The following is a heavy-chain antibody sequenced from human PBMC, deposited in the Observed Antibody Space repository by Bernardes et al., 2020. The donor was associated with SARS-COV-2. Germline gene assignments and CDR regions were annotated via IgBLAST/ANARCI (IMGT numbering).Heavy chain of an antibody. D-gene: IGHD4-17*01. J-gene: IGHJ5*02. CDR1: GGSIRSSSYY. CDR3: AVGNGDFKNWLDP. Sequence: SETLSLTCTVSGGSIRSSSYYWGWIRQPPGKGLEWIGNIYYSGSTSYNPSLKSRVTISVETSKNQFSLKLNSVTAADTAIYYCAVGNGDFKNWLDPWGQGTLVTVSS. V-gene: IGHV4-39*01. CDR2: IYYSGST.